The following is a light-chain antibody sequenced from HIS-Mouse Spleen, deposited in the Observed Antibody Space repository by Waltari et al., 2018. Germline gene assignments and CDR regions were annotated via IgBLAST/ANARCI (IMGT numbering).Light chain of an antibody. Sequence: QSALTQPASVSGSPGQSITISCTGTSSDVGSYNLVSWYQQHPGKAPKLMIYEGSKRPSGVSNRFSGSKHGKTASLTISGLQAEDEADYYCCSYAGSSTWVFGGGTKLTVL. CDR2: EGS. CDR3: CSYAGSSTWV. V-gene: IGLV2-23*01. CDR1: SSDVGSYNL. J-gene: IGLJ3*02.